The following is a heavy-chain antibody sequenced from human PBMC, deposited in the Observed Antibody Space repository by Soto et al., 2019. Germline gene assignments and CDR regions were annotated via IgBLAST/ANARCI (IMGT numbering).Heavy chain of an antibody. D-gene: IGHD6-19*01. CDR2: TYYRSKWYN. CDR3: AREDGSGWYHRYYFDY. V-gene: IGHV6-1*01. Sequence: SQTLSLTCAISGDSVSSNSAAWNWIRQSPSRGLEWLGRTYYRSKWYNDYAVSVKSRITINPDTSKNQFSLQLNSVTPEDTAVYYCAREDGSGWYHRYYFDYWGQGTLVTVSS. J-gene: IGHJ4*02. CDR1: GDSVSSNSAA.